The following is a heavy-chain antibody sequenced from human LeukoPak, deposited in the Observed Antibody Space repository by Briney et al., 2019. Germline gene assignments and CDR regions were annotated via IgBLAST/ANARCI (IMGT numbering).Heavy chain of an antibody. CDR1: GYTFTSYG. CDR3: ARVKLDCTNGVCYSNWFDP. V-gene: IGHV1-18*01. CDR2: ISAYNGNT. D-gene: IGHD2-8*01. J-gene: IGHJ5*02. Sequence: GASVTVSCKASGYTFTSYGISWVRQAPGQGLEWMGWISAYNGNTNYAQKLQGRVTMTTDTSTSTAYMELRSLRSDDTAVYYCARVKLDCTNGVCYSNWFDPWGQGTLVTVSS.